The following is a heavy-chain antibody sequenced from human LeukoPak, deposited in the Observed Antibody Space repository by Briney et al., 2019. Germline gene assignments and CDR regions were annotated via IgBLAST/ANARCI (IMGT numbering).Heavy chain of an antibody. D-gene: IGHD1-26*01. CDR3: ARDPKQLIVGAATGGD. Sequence: GGSLRLSCAASGFTFSSYWMHWVRQAPGKGRVWVSRIITDGSSTSYADSVKGRFTISRDNAKNTLYLQMNSLTAEDTAVYYCARDPKQLIVGAATGGDWGQGTLVTVSS. V-gene: IGHV3-74*01. J-gene: IGHJ4*02. CDR1: GFTFSSYW. CDR2: IITDGSST.